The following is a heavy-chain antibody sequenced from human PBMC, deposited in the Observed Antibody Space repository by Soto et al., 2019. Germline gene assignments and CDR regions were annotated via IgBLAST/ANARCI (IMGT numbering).Heavy chain of an antibody. V-gene: IGHV3-49*03. CDR1: GFTFGDYA. Sequence: GGSLRLSCTASGFTFGDYAMSWFRQAPGKGLEWVGFIRSKAYGGATEYAASVKGRFTISRDDSKSIAYLQMNSLKTEDTAVYYCTRDKGSGSYYLNYYYYGMDVWGQGTTVTVSS. D-gene: IGHD3-10*01. CDR2: IRSKAYGGAT. J-gene: IGHJ6*02. CDR3: TRDKGSGSYYLNYYYYGMDV.